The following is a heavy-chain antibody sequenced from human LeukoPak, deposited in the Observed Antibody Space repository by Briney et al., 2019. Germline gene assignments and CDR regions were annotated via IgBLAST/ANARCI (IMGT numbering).Heavy chain of an antibody. D-gene: IGHD3-22*01. Sequence: GASVKVSCKASGGTFSSYAISWVRQAPGQGLEWMGIINPNRGSTSYAQKFQGRVTMTRDMSTSTVYMELSSLRSEDTAVYYCATGGHVRVYDSSAYYGHYWGQGTLVTVSS. J-gene: IGHJ4*02. CDR2: INPNRGST. CDR1: GGTFSSYA. CDR3: ATGGHVRVYDSSAYYGHY. V-gene: IGHV1-46*01.